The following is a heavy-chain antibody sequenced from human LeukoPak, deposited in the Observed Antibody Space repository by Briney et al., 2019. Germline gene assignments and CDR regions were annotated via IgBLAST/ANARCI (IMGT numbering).Heavy chain of an antibody. CDR2: ISGSGGST. CDR1: GFTVSSNY. J-gene: IGHJ4*02. Sequence: PGGSLRFYCAASGFTVSSNYMSWVRQAPGKGLEWVSAISGSGGSTYYADSVKGRFTISRENSKNTLYLQMNSLRAEDTAVYYCAKDMEGYRSSSEGVYWGQGTLVTVSS. D-gene: IGHD6-6*01. CDR3: AKDMEGYRSSSEGVY. V-gene: IGHV3-23*01.